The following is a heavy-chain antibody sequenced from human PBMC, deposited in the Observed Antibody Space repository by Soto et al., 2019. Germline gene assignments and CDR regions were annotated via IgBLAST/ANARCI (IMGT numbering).Heavy chain of an antibody. J-gene: IGHJ3*02. Sequence: LRLSCAASGFTFSSYGMHWVRQAPGKGLEWVAVIWYDGSNKYYADSVKGRFTISRDNSKNTLYLQMNSLRAEDTAVYYCASGGNVVPDAFDIWGQGTMVTVSS. CDR2: IWYDGSNK. V-gene: IGHV3-33*01. CDR1: GFTFSSYG. CDR3: ASGGNVVPDAFDI. D-gene: IGHD2-15*01.